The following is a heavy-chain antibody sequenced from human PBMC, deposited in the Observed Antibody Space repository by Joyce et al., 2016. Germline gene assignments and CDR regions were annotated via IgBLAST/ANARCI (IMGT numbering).Heavy chain of an antibody. CDR3: GRGQKTFDP. V-gene: IGHV1-2*02. Sequence: QIQLVQSGAEVKRPGASVKVSCKTWGYTFTNYYIHWVRQAPGQGLQWMGWINPNNGDTIFAPNFQGRVTLTRDTSTSTAYMELSSLRSDDTAVYYCGRGQKTFDPWGQGTLVIVS. CDR2: INPNNGDT. J-gene: IGHJ5*02. CDR1: GYTFTNYY.